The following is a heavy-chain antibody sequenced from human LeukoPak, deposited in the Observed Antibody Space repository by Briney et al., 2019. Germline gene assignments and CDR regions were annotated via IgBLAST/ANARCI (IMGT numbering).Heavy chain of an antibody. Sequence: GGSLRLSCAASGFSFTDSAVSWVRHSPGEGLKWVSSISDSGGRTYYADSVKGRFTITRDNSRNTVNLQMNSLRAGDTARYYCAKGGQYFDFWRFDLWGPGILVIVSS. CDR3: AKGGQYFDFWRFDL. V-gene: IGHV3-23*01. D-gene: IGHD3-3*01. J-gene: IGHJ5*02. CDR2: ISDSGGRT. CDR1: GFSFTDSA.